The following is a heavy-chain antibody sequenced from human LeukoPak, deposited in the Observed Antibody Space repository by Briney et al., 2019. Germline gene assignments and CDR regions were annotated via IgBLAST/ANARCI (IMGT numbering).Heavy chain of an antibody. Sequence: SETLSLTCTVSGGSISSGGYYWSWIRQHPGKGLEWIGYIYYSGSTYYNPSLKSRVTISVDTSKNQFSLKLSSATAADTAVYYCAARFGGEEVAFDIWGQGTMVTVSS. V-gene: IGHV4-31*03. CDR3: AARFGGEEVAFDI. J-gene: IGHJ3*02. CDR1: GGSISSGGYY. D-gene: IGHD2-21*01. CDR2: IYYSGST.